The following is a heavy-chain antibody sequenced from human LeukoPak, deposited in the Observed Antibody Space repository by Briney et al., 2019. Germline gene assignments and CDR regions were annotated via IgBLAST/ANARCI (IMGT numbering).Heavy chain of an antibody. J-gene: IGHJ3*02. V-gene: IGHV5-51*01. CDR3: ARRYYYDSSGYLNDAFGI. CDR1: GYSFTSYW. CDR2: IYPGDSDT. D-gene: IGHD3-22*01. Sequence: EESLKISCKGSGYSFTSYWIGWVRQMPGKGLEWMGIIYPGDSDTRYSPSFQGQVTISADKSISTAYLQSSSLKASDTAMYYCARRYYYDSSGYLNDAFGIWGQGTMVTVSS.